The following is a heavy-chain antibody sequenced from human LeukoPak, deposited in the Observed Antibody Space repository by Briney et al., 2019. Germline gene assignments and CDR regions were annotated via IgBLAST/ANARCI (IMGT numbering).Heavy chain of an antibody. V-gene: IGHV4-59*01. J-gene: IGHJ3*02. CDR3: ARAGDAFDI. CDR2: MSYSGST. CDR1: GGSISSYY. Sequence: SEALSLTCTVSGGSISSYYWSWIRQPPGKGLEWIGYMSYSGSTNYNPSVKGRVSISLDTSKNQFSLKLSSVTAADTAVYYCARAGDAFDIWGQGTMVTVSS.